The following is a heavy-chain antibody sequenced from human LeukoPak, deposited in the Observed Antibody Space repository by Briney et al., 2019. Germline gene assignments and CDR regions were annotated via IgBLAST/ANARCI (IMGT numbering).Heavy chain of an antibody. D-gene: IGHD6-19*01. V-gene: IGHV4-59*08. CDR3: ARQEPIAVADAFDI. Sequence: PSETLSLTCTVSGGSISSYYWSWIRQPPGKGLEWVGYIYYSGSTNYNPSLKSRVTISVDTSKNQFSLKLSSVTAADTAVYYCARQEPIAVADAFDIWGQGTMVTVSS. CDR2: IYYSGST. CDR1: GGSISSYY. J-gene: IGHJ3*02.